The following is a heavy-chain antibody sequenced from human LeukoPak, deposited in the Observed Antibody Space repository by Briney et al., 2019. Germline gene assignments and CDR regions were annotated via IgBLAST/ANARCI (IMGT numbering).Heavy chain of an antibody. V-gene: IGHV3-11*01. CDR1: GFTFSDYY. CDR3: AKLAGYYYDSSGYLGY. Sequence: GGSLRLSCAASGFTFSDYYMSWIRQAPGKGLEWVSYISSSGSTIYYADSVKGRFTISRDNAKNSLYLQMNSLRAEDTAVYYCAKLAGYYYDSSGYLGYWGQGTLVTVSS. CDR2: ISSSGSTI. D-gene: IGHD3-22*01. J-gene: IGHJ4*02.